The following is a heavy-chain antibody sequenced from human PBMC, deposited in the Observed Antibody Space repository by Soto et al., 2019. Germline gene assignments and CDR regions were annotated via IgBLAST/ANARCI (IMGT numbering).Heavy chain of an antibody. J-gene: IGHJ4*02. CDR2: IKSRINGGTT. Sequence: ESGGGLVKPGGSLRLSCAASDFIFTNAWVSWVRQIPGKGLEWVAHIKSRINGGTTDYAAPVKGRFTISTDESKNMLYLQMDNLKTEDTGVYYRTTVAERWLVSYWGQGTLVTVSS. D-gene: IGHD6-19*01. CDR1: DFIFTNAW. V-gene: IGHV3-15*07. CDR3: TTVAERWLVSY.